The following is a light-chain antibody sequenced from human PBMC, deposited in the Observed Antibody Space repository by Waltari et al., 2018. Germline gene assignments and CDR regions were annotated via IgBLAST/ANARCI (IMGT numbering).Light chain of an antibody. J-gene: IGLJ1*01. Sequence: QSALTQFASVSGSPGQSITISCTGTSSDVGGYNLVSWYQQHPGSAPKLIIYAVTKRPSGVSNRFSGSKSGNTASLTISGLQAEDEADYYCCSFAGSISVFTVFGTGTTVTVL. CDR1: SSDVGGYNL. CDR2: AVT. V-gene: IGLV2-23*02. CDR3: CSFAGSISVFTV.